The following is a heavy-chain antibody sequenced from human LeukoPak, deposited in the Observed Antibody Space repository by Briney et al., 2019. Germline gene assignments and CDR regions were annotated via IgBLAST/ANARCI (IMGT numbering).Heavy chain of an antibody. J-gene: IGHJ4*02. V-gene: IGHV3-13*01. CDR3: ARGDDLSYFDY. D-gene: IGHD1-1*01. Sequence: GGSLRLSCAASGFTFSSYDMHWVRQATGKGLEWVSAIGTAGDTYYPGSVKGRFTISRKNAKNSLYLQMNSLRAEDTAVYYCARGDDLSYFDYWGQGTLVTVSS. CDR1: GFTFSSYD. CDR2: IGTAGDT.